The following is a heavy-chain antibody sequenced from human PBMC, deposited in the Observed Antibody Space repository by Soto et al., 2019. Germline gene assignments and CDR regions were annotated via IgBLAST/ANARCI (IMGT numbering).Heavy chain of an antibody. J-gene: IGHJ4*02. V-gene: IGHV4-39*01. CDR1: GDSISGTSFY. CDR2: IYSSGST. CDR3: VRHRSSREIPFDN. Sequence: PSETLSLTCTVSGDSISGTSFYWGWIRQSSGKGLEWIASIYSSGSTFYNLSLKSRLSLSVDTSKNQLSLRLQSVTAADTAVYYCVRHRSSREIPFDNWGRGTLVTVSS. D-gene: IGHD2-21*01.